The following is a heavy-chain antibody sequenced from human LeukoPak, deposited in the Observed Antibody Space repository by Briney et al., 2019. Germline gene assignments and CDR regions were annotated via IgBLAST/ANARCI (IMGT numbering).Heavy chain of an antibody. J-gene: IGHJ4*02. CDR1: GGSISSYY. V-gene: IGHV4-4*09. Sequence: SETLSLTCTVSGGSISSYYWSWIRQPPGKGLEWIGYIYTSGSTNYNPSLKSRVTISVATSKNQFSLKLSSVTAADTAVYYCAKLGATSLAFDYWGQGTLVTVSS. CDR3: AKLGATSLAFDY. CDR2: IYTSGST. D-gene: IGHD1-26*01.